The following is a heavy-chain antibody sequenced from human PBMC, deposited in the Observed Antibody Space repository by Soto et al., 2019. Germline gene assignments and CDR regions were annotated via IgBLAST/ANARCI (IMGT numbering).Heavy chain of an antibody. D-gene: IGHD2-21*01. CDR2: ISAYNGNT. CDR1: GYTFNNYG. CDR3: ARDPRKLAYCGGDCAFDI. J-gene: IGHJ3*02. V-gene: IGHV1-18*01. Sequence: GASVKVCRKASGYTFNNYGISWVRKAPGQRLEWMGWISAYNGNTNYAQKLQGRVTMTTDTSTSTAYMELRSLGSDDTAVYYCARDPRKLAYCGGDCAFDIWGQGTMVTVSS.